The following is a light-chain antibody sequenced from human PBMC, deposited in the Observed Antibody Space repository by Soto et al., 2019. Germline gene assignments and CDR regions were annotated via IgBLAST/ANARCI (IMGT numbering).Light chain of an antibody. Sequence: QSALTQPASVSGSPGQSITISCTGTSSDVGGYNYFSWYQQHPGKAHKLMIYDVSNRPSGVSNLFSGSKSGNTASLTISGLQAEDEADYYCSSYTSSSTLDYVFGTGTKVTVL. J-gene: IGLJ1*01. CDR3: SSYTSSSTLDYV. V-gene: IGLV2-14*01. CDR2: DVS. CDR1: SSDVGGYNY.